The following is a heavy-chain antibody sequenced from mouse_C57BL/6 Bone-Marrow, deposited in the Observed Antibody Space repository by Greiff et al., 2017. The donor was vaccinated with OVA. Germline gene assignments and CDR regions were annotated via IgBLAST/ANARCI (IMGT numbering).Heavy chain of an antibody. CDR3: ATGRGYRQRRRPDY. D-gene: IGHD3-2*02. Sequence: QVQLQQPGTELVKPGASVKLSCKASGYTFTSYWMHWVKQRPGQGLEWIGNINPSNGGTNYNEKFKSKATLTVDKSSSTAYMQLSSRTSEDSAVYYCATGRGYRQRRRPDYWGQGTTLTVSS. CDR1: GYTFTSYW. CDR2: INPSNGGT. J-gene: IGHJ2*01. V-gene: IGHV1-53*01.